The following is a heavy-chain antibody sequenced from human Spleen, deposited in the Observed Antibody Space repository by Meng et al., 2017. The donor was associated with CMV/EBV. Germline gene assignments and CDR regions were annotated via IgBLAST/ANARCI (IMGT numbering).Heavy chain of an antibody. CDR1: GFSFDSYA. D-gene: IGHD3/OR15-3a*01. CDR2: ITWNSGRI. J-gene: IGHJ6*02. CDR3: AKGHDFPYYYYCMDI. Sequence: GGSLRLSCAGSGFSFDSYAMHWVRQVPGKGLEWVSGITWNSGRIAYADSVKGRFTTSRDNAENSVYLQMSSLRVEDTALYYCAKGHDFPYYYYCMDIWGQGTTVTDSS. V-gene: IGHV3-9*01.